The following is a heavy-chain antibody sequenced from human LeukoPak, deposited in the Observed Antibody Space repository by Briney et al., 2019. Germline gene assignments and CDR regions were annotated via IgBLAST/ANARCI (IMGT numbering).Heavy chain of an antibody. D-gene: IGHD6-19*01. J-gene: IGHJ3*02. V-gene: IGHV3-53*01. CDR1: GFTVSSNY. Sequence: GGSLRLSCAASGFTVSSNYMSWVRQAPGKGLEWVSVIYSGGSTYYADSVKGRFTISRDNSKNTLYLQMNSLRAGDTAVYYCARGPVAGPFYAFDIWGQGTMVTVSS. CDR2: IYSGGST. CDR3: ARGPVAGPFYAFDI.